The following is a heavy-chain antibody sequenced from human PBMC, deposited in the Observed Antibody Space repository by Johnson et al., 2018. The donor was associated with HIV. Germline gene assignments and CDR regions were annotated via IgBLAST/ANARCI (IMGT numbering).Heavy chain of an antibody. CDR2: ISYDGSNK. CDR1: GFTFSSYA. J-gene: IGHJ3*02. V-gene: IGHV3-30*04. D-gene: IGHD3-22*01. Sequence: QVQLVESGGGVVQPGGSLRLSCVASGFTFSSYAMHWVRQAPGKGLEWVAVISYDGSNKDYADSVKGRFSISRDNSKNTLYLQMNSLRAEDTAVYYCPREKLDSSGYYDAFDIWGQGTMVTVSS. CDR3: PREKLDSSGYYDAFDI.